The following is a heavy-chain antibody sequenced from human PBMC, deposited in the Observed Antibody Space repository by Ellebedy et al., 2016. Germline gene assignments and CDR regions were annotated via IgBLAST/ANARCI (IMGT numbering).Heavy chain of an antibody. CDR3: ARKIYGDYTWYFDL. V-gene: IGHV1-18*01. D-gene: IGHD4-17*01. J-gene: IGHJ2*01. CDR1: GYTFTSYG. Sequence: ASVKVSCXASGYTFTSYGISWVRQAPGQGLEWMGWISAYNGNTNYAQKLQGRVTMTTDTSTSTAYMELRSLRSDDTAVYYCARKIYGDYTWYFDLWGRGTLVTVSS. CDR2: ISAYNGNT.